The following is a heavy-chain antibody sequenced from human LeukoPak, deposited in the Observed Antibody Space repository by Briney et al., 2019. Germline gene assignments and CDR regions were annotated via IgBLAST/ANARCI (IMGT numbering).Heavy chain of an antibody. CDR3: AREEGNAGYYDY. CDR1: GGSISSGGYY. J-gene: IGHJ4*02. V-gene: IGHV4-31*03. CDR2: IYYSGST. Sequence: SETLSLTCTVSGGSISSGGYYWSWIRQHPGKGLEWIGYIYYSGSTYYNPSLKSRVTISVDTSKNQFSLKLSSVTAADMAVYYCAREEGNAGYYDYWGQGTLVTVSS. D-gene: IGHD3-9*01.